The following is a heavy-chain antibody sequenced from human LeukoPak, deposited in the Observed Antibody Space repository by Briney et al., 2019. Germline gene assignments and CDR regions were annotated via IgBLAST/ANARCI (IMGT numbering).Heavy chain of an antibody. J-gene: IGHJ4*02. D-gene: IGHD4-17*01. CDR3: ARHYLYGDSSWDY. CDR1: GDTITGHY. V-gene: IGHV4-4*09. CDR2: INTKGVT. Sequence: PSETLSLTCAVSGDTITGHYWSWLRQPPGEGLEWIAYINTKGVTKYNPSHRGRVTISVDTSKNEISLRLNSVTAADTAVYFCARHYLYGDSSWDYWGQGTLITVSS.